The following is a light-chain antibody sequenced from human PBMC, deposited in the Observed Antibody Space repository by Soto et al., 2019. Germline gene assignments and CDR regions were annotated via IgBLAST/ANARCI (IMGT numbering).Light chain of an antibody. J-gene: IGKJ5*01. CDR1: QGVSSSY. CDR3: QQYGSSPIT. V-gene: IGKV3-20*01. CDR2: DAS. Sequence: EIVLTHSPGTLSLSPGERSTLSCRASQGVSSSYLAWYQQKPGQAPRLLIYDASNRATGIPARFSGSGSGTDFTLIISSLEPEDFAVYYCQQYGSSPITFGQGTRLEIK.